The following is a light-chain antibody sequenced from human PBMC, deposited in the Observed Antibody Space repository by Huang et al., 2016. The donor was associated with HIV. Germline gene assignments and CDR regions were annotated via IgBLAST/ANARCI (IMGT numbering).Light chain of an antibody. Sequence: EIVMTQSPGTLPVSPGERATLSCRARQCVDNNVVWYQKKPGQAPRLVVYGASTRATGIPPRFSGSGSGTDFTLTINSVQSEDFAVYFCHQYNDWPRTFGQGTKVEVK. V-gene: IGKV3-15*01. CDR2: GAS. J-gene: IGKJ1*01. CDR1: QCVDNN. CDR3: HQYNDWPRT.